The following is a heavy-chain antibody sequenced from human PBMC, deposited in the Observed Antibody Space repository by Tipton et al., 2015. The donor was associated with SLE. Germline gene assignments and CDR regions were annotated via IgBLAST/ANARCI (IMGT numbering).Heavy chain of an antibody. V-gene: IGHV4-38-2*01. Sequence: TLSLTCAVSGYSITYDHNWGWIRQPPGKGLEWVGSIHHSGKTYYNPSLKSRVTMSEATPKNHLSLNLSSVTAADTAVYYCARPSRGHGDYDNRGQGTQVTVSS. CDR1: GYSITYDHN. CDR2: IHHSGKT. D-gene: IGHD4-17*01. J-gene: IGHJ4*02. CDR3: ARPSRGHGDYDN.